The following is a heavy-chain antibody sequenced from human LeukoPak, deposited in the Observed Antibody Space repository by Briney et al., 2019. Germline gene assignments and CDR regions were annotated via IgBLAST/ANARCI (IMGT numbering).Heavy chain of an antibody. CDR3: TRDPQGGIAANEYFQH. CDR1: GFTFGDYA. J-gene: IGHJ1*01. V-gene: IGHV3-49*03. Sequence: GGSLRLSCTASGFTFGDYAMSWFRQAPGKGLEWVGFIRSKAYGGTTEYAASVKGRFTISRDDSKSIAYLQMNSLKTEDTAVYYCTRDPQGGIAANEYFQHWGQGTLVTVSS. CDR2: IRSKAYGGTT. D-gene: IGHD6-25*01.